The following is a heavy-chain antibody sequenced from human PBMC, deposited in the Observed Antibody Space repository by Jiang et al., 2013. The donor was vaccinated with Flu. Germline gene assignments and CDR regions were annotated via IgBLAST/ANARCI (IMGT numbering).Heavy chain of an antibody. CDR2: IFYTGDT. Sequence: GLLKPSETLSLTCTVSGGFISNYYCSWIRQSPGKGLESIGNIFYTGDTNYNPSLRSRVTISLDMSKNQFSLDLRSVTAADTAVYYCARHSHMSAVASFDYWGQGILVTVSS. CDR3: ARHSHMSAVASFDY. CDR1: GGFISNYY. D-gene: IGHD2-21*01. V-gene: IGHV4-59*08. J-gene: IGHJ4*02.